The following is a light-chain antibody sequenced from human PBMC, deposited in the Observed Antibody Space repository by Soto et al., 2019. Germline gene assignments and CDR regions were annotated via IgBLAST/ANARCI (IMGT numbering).Light chain of an antibody. Sequence: QSVLTQPPSVSGGPGQKVTISYTGSSSHIGAGYSVHWYQQLPGTAPKVLIHGNSNRPSGVPDRFSGSKSDTSASLASTGLQAEDEADYCCQSYDRSLTGVVFGGGTKLTVL. J-gene: IGLJ2*01. CDR1: SSHIGAGYS. CDR2: GNS. V-gene: IGLV1-40*01. CDR3: QSYDRSLTGVV.